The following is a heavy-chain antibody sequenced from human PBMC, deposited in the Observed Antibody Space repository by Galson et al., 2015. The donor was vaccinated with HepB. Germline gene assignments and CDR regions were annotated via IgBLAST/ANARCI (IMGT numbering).Heavy chain of an antibody. J-gene: IGHJ3*02. D-gene: IGHD2-2*01. V-gene: IGHV1-2*02. CDR3: ARDPESIDIVVVPAAGEAFDI. CDR1: GYTFTGYY. CDR2: INPNSGGT. Sequence: SVKVSCKASGYTFTGYYMHWVRQAPGQGLEWMGWINPNSGGTNYAQKFQGRVTMTRDTSISTAYMELSRLRSGDTAVYYCARDPESIDIVVVPAAGEAFDIWGQGTMVTVSS.